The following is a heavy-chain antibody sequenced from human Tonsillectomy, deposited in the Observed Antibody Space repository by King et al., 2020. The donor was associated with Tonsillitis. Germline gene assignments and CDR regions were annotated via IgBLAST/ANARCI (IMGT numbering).Heavy chain of an antibody. CDR2: ISFDVSNK. D-gene: IGHD4/OR15-4a*01. CDR1: GFTFSNYA. J-gene: IGHJ3*02. CDR3: ARGLGVLXGHDAFDI. Sequence: VQLVESGGGVVQPGRSLRLSCAASGFTFSNYAMHWVRQAPGKGLEWVAVISFDVSNKYYADSVKGRFTISRDNSKNTLYLQMNSLRADDTAVYYCARGLGVLXGHDAFDIWGQGTMVTVSS. V-gene: IGHV3-30-3*01.